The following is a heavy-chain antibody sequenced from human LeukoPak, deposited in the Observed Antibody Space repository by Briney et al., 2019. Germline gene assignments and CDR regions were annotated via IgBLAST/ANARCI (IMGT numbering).Heavy chain of an antibody. CDR2: IRYDGSNK. CDR1: GFTFSGYG. Sequence: GGSLRLSCAASGFTFSGYGMHWVRQAPGKGLEWVAFIRYDGSNKYYADSVKGRFTISRDNSKNTLYLQMNSLRAEDTAVYYCAKPVAGRNWFDPWGQGTLVTVSS. J-gene: IGHJ5*02. CDR3: AKPVAGRNWFDP. V-gene: IGHV3-30*02. D-gene: IGHD6-19*01.